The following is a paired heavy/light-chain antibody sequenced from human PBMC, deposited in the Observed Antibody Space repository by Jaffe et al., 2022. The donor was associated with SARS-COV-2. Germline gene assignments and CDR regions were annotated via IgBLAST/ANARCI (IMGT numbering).Light chain of an antibody. J-gene: IGKJ4*01. CDR2: LGS. V-gene: IGKV2-28*01. CDR3: MQALQTPSLT. Sequence: DIVMTQSPLSLPVTPGEPASISCRSSQSLLHSNGYNYLDWYLQKPGQSPQLLIYLGSNRASGVPDRFSGSGSGTDFTLKISRVEAEDVGVYYCMQALQTPSLTFGGGTKVEIK. CDR1: QSLLHSNGYNY.
Heavy chain of an antibody. CDR1: GFTFSSYA. CDR2: ISGSGGST. Sequence: EVQLLESGGGLVQPGGSLRLSCAASGFTFSSYAMSWVRQAPGKGLEWVSAISGSGGSTYYADSVKGRFTISRDNSKNTLYLQMNSLRAEDTAVYYCAKAVRGSYDYYYYYGMDVWGQGTTVTVSS. J-gene: IGHJ6*02. CDR3: AKAVRGSYDYYYYYGMDV. V-gene: IGHV3-23*01. D-gene: IGHD1-26*01.